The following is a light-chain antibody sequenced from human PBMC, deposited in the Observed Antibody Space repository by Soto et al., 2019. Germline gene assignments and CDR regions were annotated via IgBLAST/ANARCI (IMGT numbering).Light chain of an antibody. V-gene: IGLV1-51*01. CDR2: DNS. J-gene: IGLJ2*01. CDR1: SSNIGVKS. Sequence: QAVLTQPPSVSAAPGQKITISCSGSSSNIGVKSVSWYQQLPRTAPKLLIYDNSERPSGIPDRFSASKSGTSATLGITGLQTGDEADYYCGTWDDSLSAVVFGGRTQLTVL. CDR3: GTWDDSLSAVV.